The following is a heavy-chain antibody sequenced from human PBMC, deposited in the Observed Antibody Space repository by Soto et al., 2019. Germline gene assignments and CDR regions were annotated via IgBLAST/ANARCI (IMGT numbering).Heavy chain of an antibody. V-gene: IGHV3-23*01. CDR1: GFTFSSYA. CDR3: AKDPCRSYYGTYV. D-gene: IGHD2-15*01. J-gene: IGHJ6*02. Sequence: EVQLLESGGGLVQPGGSLRLSCAASGFTFSSYAMSWVRQAPGKGLEWVSAISGSGGSTYYADSVKGRFTISRDNSKNTLYLQINSLSAEDTAVYYCAKDPCRSYYGTYVRGQGTTVTVSS. CDR2: ISGSGGST.